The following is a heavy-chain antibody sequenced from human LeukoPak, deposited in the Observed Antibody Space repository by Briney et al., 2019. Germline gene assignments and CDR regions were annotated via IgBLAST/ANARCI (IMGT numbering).Heavy chain of an antibody. CDR1: GFNFSNYY. CDR2: ISGRSNYR. J-gene: IGHJ4*02. Sequence: PGGSLRLSCAASGFNFSNYYMNWVRQAPGKGPEWVSCISGRSNYRYYADSVKGRFTISRDNVKNSVYLQLNSLRAEDTAVYYCAKEGEAIDYWGQGTLVTVSS. CDR3: AKEGEAIDY. D-gene: IGHD3-16*01. V-gene: IGHV3-21*04.